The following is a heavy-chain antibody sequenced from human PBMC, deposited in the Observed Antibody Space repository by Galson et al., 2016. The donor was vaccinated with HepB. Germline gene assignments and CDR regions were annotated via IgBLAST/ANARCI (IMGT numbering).Heavy chain of an antibody. Sequence: SVKVSCKVSGGTFSSDAISWVRQAPGQGLEWMGRIIPINGIPDYAQKFQGRVTITADRSTSTAYMEVRNLRSEDTAVYFCARDDKGYCSRTNCHIPALYYYHGMDVWGQGTTVTVSS. CDR2: IIPINGIP. CDR1: GGTFSSDA. D-gene: IGHD2-2*01. CDR3: ARDDKGYCSRTNCHIPALYYYHGMDV. J-gene: IGHJ6*02. V-gene: IGHV1-69*04.